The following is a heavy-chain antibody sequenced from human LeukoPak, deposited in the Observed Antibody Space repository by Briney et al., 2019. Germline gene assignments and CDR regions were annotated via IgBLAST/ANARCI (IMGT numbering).Heavy chain of an antibody. Sequence: PGGSLRLSCAASGFTFSTYWMSWVRQAPGKGLEWVAILNQDGSEKYYVDSVKGRFTISRDNAENSLYLQMSSLRVEDTAIYYCARRRGDVWGQGTTVTVSS. CDR1: GFTFSTYW. CDR3: ARRRGDV. CDR2: LNQDGSEK. V-gene: IGHV3-7*05. J-gene: IGHJ6*02.